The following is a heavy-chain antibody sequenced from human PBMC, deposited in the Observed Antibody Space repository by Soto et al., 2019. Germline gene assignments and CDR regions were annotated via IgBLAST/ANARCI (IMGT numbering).Heavy chain of an antibody. J-gene: IGHJ4*02. CDR3: ARGNSWSYFDY. CDR1: GYTFTSYA. D-gene: IGHD6-13*01. V-gene: IGHV1-3*04. CDR2: INTAKENT. Sequence: QVQLVQSGAEVKKPGASVKVSCKASGYTFTSYAIHWVRQAPGQRLEWMGWINTAKENTKYSQKLQGRVTITRDTSARIVYMELSSLRSEDTAVYYCARGNSWSYFDYWGQGTLVTVSS.